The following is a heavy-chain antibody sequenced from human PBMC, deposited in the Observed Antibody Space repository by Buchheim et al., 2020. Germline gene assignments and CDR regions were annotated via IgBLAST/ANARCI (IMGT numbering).Heavy chain of an antibody. D-gene: IGHD2-8*01. V-gene: IGHV4-59*01. CDR3: ARSVDYAMATDY. Sequence: QVQLQESGPGLVKPSETLSLTCTVSGGSINTYYWSWIRQPPGRGLEWIGYIYSTGTTNYNPSLKGRVTISLDTSKHQFSLWLSSVTAADTAVYYCARSVDYAMATDYWGQGTL. J-gene: IGHJ4*02. CDR1: GGSINTYY. CDR2: IYSTGTT.